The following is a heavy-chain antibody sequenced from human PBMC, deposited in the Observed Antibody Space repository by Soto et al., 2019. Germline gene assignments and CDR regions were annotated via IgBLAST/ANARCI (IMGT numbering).Heavy chain of an antibody. CDR2: IYYSGSA. CDR1: GGTISSGSYY. D-gene: IGHD3-10*01. CDR3: ARTKYGSGSYYKRYSFDY. V-gene: IGHV4-61*01. Sequence: PSETLSLSCPVSGGTISSGSYYWSWIRQPPGKGLEWIGYIYYSGSANYNPSFKSRVTMSVDTSRIQFSLQLSSVTAADTAVYYCARTKYGSGSYYKRYSFDYWGQGSLVNVYS. J-gene: IGHJ4*02.